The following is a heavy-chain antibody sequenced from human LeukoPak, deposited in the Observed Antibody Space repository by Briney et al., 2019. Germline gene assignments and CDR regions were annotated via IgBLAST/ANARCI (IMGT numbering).Heavy chain of an antibody. J-gene: IGHJ3*02. CDR3: ARLTRGEAFDI. V-gene: IGHV4-59*01. CDR1: GGSMSSYY. Sequence: SETLSLTCTVSGGSMSSYYWSWIRQPPGKGLEWIGYIYYSGSTNYNPSLKSRVTISVDTSKNQFSLKLSSVTAADTAVYYCARLTRGEAFDIWGQGTMVTVSS. CDR2: IYYSGST. D-gene: IGHD3-16*01.